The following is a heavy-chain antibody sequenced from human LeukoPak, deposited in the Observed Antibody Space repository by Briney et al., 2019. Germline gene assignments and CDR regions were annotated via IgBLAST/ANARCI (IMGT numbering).Heavy chain of an antibody. V-gene: IGHV3-7*01. D-gene: IGHD2-15*01. Sequence: HPGGSLRLSCAASGFTFSSYWMSWVRQAPGKGLEWVANIKQDGSEKYYVDSVKGRFTISRDNAKNSLYLQMNSLRAEDTAVYYCASCSGGSCYRAYYFDYWGQGTLVTVSS. CDR3: ASCSGGSCYRAYYFDY. CDR2: IKQDGSEK. CDR1: GFTFSSYW. J-gene: IGHJ4*02.